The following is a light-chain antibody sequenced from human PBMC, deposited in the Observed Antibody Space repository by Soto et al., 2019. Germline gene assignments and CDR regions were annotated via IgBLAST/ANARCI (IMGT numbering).Light chain of an antibody. CDR3: HHYGSSQT. Sequence: DIVMTQSPGTLSLSPGERATLSCRASQTVGSSFLAWFQHKPGQAPRLLIYGASTRATGIPDRFSGSGSGTDFTLTISRMQPEDFAVYYCHHYGSSQTFCQGTKVDIK. CDR1: QTVGSSF. CDR2: GAS. J-gene: IGKJ1*01. V-gene: IGKV3-20*01.